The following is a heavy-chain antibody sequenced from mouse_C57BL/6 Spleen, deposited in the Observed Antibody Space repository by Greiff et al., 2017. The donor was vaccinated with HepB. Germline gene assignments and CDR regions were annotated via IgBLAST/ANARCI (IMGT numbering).Heavy chain of an antibody. CDR1: GYTFTSYW. J-gene: IGHJ3*01. CDR2: INPSSGYT. V-gene: IGHV1-7*01. CDR3: AREGLPGFAY. D-gene: IGHD2-4*01. Sequence: VQRVESGAELAKPGASVKLSCKASGYTFTSYWMHWVKQRPGQGLEWIGYINPSSGYTKYNQKFKDKATLTADKSSRTAYMQLSSLTYEDSAVYYWAREGLPGFAYWGQGTLVTVSA.